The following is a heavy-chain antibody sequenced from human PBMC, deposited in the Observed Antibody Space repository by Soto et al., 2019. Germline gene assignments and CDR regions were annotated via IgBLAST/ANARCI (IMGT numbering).Heavy chain of an antibody. D-gene: IGHD3-10*01. CDR3: AREQIGELLTYYYYYYGMDV. J-gene: IGHJ6*02. Sequence: ASVKVSCKASGGTFSSYAISWVRQAPGQGLEWMGGIIPIFGTATYAQKFQGRVTITADESTSTAYMELSSLRSEDTAVYYCAREQIGELLTYYYYYYGMDVWGQGTTVTVSS. CDR2: IIPIFGTA. CDR1: GGTFSSYA. V-gene: IGHV1-69*13.